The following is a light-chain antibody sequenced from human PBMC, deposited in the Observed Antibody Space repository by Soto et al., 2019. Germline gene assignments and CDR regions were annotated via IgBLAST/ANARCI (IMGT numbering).Light chain of an antibody. J-gene: IGKJ5*01. Sequence: EIVLTQSPGTLSLSPGERATLSCRASQTIASRYLAWYQHQPGQAPRLLIYRTFARAPGIPDRFSGGGSGKYFTLTSSRLEHEYFAVYYCQQYDTSPPTFGQGTRLDIK. CDR3: QQYDTSPPT. CDR2: RTF. CDR1: QTIASRY. V-gene: IGKV3-20*01.